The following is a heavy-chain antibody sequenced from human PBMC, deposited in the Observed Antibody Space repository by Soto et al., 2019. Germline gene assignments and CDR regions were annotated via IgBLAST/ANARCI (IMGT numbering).Heavy chain of an antibody. CDR3: AKEGAAGFKS. D-gene: IGHD5-12*01. V-gene: IGHV1-69*04. CDR2: IFPLLAMV. Sequence: QVHLVQSGAEMKKPGSSVKVSCKVSGGDLTNSGISWVRQAPGQGLEWMGGIFPLLAMVDYSQKFQGRVTITADETTNTAFMALGSLRSEDTAVYYCAKEGAAGFKSWGQGTLVIVSS. J-gene: IGHJ4*02. CDR1: GGDLTNSG.